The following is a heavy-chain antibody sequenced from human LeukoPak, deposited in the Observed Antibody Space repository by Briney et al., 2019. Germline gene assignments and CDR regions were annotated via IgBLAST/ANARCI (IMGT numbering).Heavy chain of an antibody. CDR3: ARGPNSNWSGLDF. D-gene: IGHD6-6*01. Sequence: SGGSLRLTCTASVFSFSGHWMHWARQLPWKGLVWVSRISPTGSTTSYADSVKGRFTVSRDNAKNTLYLQVNNLRAEDTAVYYCARGPNSNWSGLDFWGQGTLLTVSS. CDR1: VFSFSGHW. V-gene: IGHV3-74*01. J-gene: IGHJ4*02. CDR2: ISPTGSTT.